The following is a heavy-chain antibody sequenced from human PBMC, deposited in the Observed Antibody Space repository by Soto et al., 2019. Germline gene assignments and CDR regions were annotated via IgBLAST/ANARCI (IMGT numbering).Heavy chain of an antibody. V-gene: IGHV1-18*01. CDR1: GYTCTSYG. CDR3: ARALRNYYYYYYMDV. J-gene: IGHJ6*03. Sequence: GASVKVSCKASGYTCTSYGISWVRQAPGQGLEWMGWISAYNGNTNYAQKLQGRVTMTTDTSTSTAYMELRSLRSDDTAVYYCARALRNYYYYYYMDVWGKGTTVTVSS. CDR2: ISAYNGNT.